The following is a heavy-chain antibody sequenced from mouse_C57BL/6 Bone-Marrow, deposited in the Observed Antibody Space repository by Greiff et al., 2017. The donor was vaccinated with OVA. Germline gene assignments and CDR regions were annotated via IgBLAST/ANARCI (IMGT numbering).Heavy chain of an antibody. CDR2: INPSTGGT. CDR3: AKDWYFDV. CDR1: GYSFTGYY. J-gene: IGHJ1*03. V-gene: IGHV1-42*01. Sequence: EVQRVESGPELVKPGASVKISCKASGYSFTGYYMNWVKQSPEKSLEWIGEINPSTGGTTYNQKFKAKATLTVDKSSSTAYMQLKSLTSEDSAVYYCAKDWYFDVWGTGTTVTVSS.